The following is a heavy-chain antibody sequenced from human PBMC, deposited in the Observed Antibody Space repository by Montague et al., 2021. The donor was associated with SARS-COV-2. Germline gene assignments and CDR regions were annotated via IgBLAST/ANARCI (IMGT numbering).Heavy chain of an antibody. V-gene: IGHV4-31*03. CDR3: ARARTRFSLIVVVIDTIDI. CDR1: GGSISSSGYY. D-gene: IGHD3-22*01. CDR2: IYYSGST. J-gene: IGHJ3*02. Sequence: TLSLTCTVSGGSISSSGYYRGWIRQRPGKGLEWIAYIYYSGSTYYNPSLKSRVSISVDTSKNQFSLKLSSVTAADTAVYYCARARTRFSLIVVVIDTIDIWGQGTTVTVSS.